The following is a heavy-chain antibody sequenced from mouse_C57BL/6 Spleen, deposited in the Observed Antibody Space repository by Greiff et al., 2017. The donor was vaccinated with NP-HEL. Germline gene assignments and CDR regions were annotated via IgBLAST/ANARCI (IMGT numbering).Heavy chain of an antibody. CDR1: GYTFTSYW. V-gene: IGHV1-53*01. CDR3: AREAYYRGDTLPY. D-gene: IGHD2-12*01. J-gene: IGHJ3*01. Sequence: QVQLKQPGTELVKPGASVKLSCKASGYTFTSYWMHWVKQRPGQGLEWIGNINPSNGGTNYNEKFKSKATLTVDKSSSTAYMQLSSLTSEDSAVYDCAREAYYRGDTLPYWGQGTLVTVSA. CDR2: INPSNGGT.